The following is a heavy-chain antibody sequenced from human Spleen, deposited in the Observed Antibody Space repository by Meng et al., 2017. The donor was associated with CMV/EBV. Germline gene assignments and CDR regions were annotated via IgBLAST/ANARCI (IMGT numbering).Heavy chain of an antibody. V-gene: IGHV1-69*10. CDR1: TFSSYA. D-gene: IGHD2-2*01. CDR3: ARDGRGYCSSTSCSYWDY. J-gene: IGHJ4*02. CDR2: IIPILGIA. Sequence: TFSSYAISWVRQAPGQGLEWMGGIIPILGIANYAQKFQGRVTITADKSTSTAYMELSSLGSEDTAVYYCARDGRGYCSSTSCSYWDYWGQGTLVTVSS.